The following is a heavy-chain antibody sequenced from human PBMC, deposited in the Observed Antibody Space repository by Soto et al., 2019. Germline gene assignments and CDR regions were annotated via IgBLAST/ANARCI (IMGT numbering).Heavy chain of an antibody. CDR2: ISYDGSNK. CDR3: AKDRGNRGVIITVLLDY. D-gene: IGHD3-10*01. Sequence: GGSLRLSCAASGFTFSSYGMHWVRQAPGKGLEWVAVISYDGSNKYYADSAKGGFTISRDNSTNTLYLQMNSLRAEDTAVYYCAKDRGNRGVIITVLLDYWGQGTLVTVSS. V-gene: IGHV3-30*18. J-gene: IGHJ4*02. CDR1: GFTFSSYG.